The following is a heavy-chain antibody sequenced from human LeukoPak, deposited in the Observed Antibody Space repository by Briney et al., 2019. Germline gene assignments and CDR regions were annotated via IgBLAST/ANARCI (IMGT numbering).Heavy chain of an antibody. CDR2: INLSDGST. CDR3: ASEYTGSQYFDY. D-gene: IGHD1-26*01. Sequence: ASVKVSCKTSGYSFPNYHMHWVRQAPGQGLEWMGVINLSDGSTNHAQKFQGRVTMTRDTSTSTVYMELNTLRSEDTAVYHCASEYTGSQYFDYWGQGTLVTVSS. V-gene: IGHV1-46*01. CDR1: GYSFPNYH. J-gene: IGHJ4*02.